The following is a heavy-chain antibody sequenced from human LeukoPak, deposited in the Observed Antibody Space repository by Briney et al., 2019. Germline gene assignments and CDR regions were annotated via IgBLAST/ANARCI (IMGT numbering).Heavy chain of an antibody. Sequence: SETLSLTCAVYGGSFSGYYWSWISQPPGKGLEWIGKINHSGSTNCNPSLKSRVTISVDTSKNQFSLKLSSVTAADTAVYYCASSAYYYDSSGYDRSPFDYWGQGTLVTVSS. CDR2: INHSGST. CDR3: ASSAYYYDSSGYDRSPFDY. CDR1: GGSFSGYY. J-gene: IGHJ4*02. V-gene: IGHV4-34*01. D-gene: IGHD3-22*01.